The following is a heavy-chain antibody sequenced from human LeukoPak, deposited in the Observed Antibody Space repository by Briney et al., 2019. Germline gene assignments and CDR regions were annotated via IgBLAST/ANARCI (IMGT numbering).Heavy chain of an antibody. J-gene: IGHJ6*03. CDR1: GGSISSSSYY. D-gene: IGHD6-19*01. V-gene: IGHV4-39*01. Sequence: SETLSLTCTVSGGSISSSSYYWGWIRQPPGKGLEWIGSIYYSGSTYYNPPLKSRVTISVDTSKNQSSLKLSSVTAADTAVYYCARQDSSGWPNYYYYYMDVWGKGTTVTISS. CDR2: IYYSGST. CDR3: ARQDSSGWPNYYYYYMDV.